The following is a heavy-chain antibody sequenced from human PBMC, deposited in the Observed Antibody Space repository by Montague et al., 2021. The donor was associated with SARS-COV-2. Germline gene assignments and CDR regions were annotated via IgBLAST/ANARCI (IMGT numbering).Heavy chain of an antibody. V-gene: IGHV4-38-2*02. CDR1: GSSVRSDYY. Sequence: SETLSLTCTVSGSSVRSDYYWAWIRQRPGKGLEWIGSSSHKGITDYNPSLRSRVTLSVDTSKNQISLKLTSVAAADTAVYYCARYSPLGFESPDTFDIWGRGAMVTVSS. D-gene: IGHD3-9*01. CDR2: SSHKGIT. CDR3: ARYSPLGFESPDTFDI. J-gene: IGHJ3*02.